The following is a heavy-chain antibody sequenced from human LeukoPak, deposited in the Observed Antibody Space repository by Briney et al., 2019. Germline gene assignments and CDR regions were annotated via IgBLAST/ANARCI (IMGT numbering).Heavy chain of an antibody. V-gene: IGHV4-4*07. D-gene: IGHD1-26*01. CDR2: IYTSGST. CDR3: ARVRGSSGSYEYYHYMDV. J-gene: IGHJ6*03. CDR1: GGSISYFY. Sequence: NPSETLSLTCTVSGGSISYFYWNWIRQPAGKGLEWIGRIYTSGSTNYNPSLKSRVTMSVDTSKKQFSLKLSSVTAADTAVYYCARVRGSSGSYEYYHYMDVWGKGTTVTISS.